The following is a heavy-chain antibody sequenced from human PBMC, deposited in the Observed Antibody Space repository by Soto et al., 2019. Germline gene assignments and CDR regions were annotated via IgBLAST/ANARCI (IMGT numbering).Heavy chain of an antibody. CDR2: IDPGDSYT. Sequence: HGESLKISCKGSGYSFTSYWISWVRQMPGKGLEWMGGIDPGDSYTNYSPSFQGHVTISADKSISTAYLQWSSLKASDTAMYYCARLPGGTGATNDYWGQGTLVTVSS. D-gene: IGHD1-26*01. CDR3: ARLPGGTGATNDY. J-gene: IGHJ4*02. V-gene: IGHV5-10-1*01. CDR1: GYSFTSYW.